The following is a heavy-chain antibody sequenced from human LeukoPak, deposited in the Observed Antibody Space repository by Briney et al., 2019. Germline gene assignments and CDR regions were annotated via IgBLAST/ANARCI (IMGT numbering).Heavy chain of an antibody. CDR2: ISWNSGSI. CDR1: GFTFDDYA. CDR3: AKDSGHYGSGSYYTSFDY. J-gene: IGHJ4*02. V-gene: IGHV3-9*01. D-gene: IGHD3-10*01. Sequence: GGSLRLSCAASGFTFDDYAMHWVRQAPGKGLEWVSGISWNSGSIGYADSVKGRFTISRDNAKNSLYLQMNSLRAEDTALYYCAKDSGHYGSGSYYTSFDYWGQGTLVTVSS.